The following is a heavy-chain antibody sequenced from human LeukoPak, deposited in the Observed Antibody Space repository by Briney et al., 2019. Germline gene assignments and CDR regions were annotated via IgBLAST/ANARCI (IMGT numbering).Heavy chain of an antibody. CDR2: INHSGST. V-gene: IGHV4-34*01. J-gene: IGHJ4*02. CDR1: GGSFSGYY. D-gene: IGHD3-9*01. Sequence: SETLSLTCAVYGGSFSGYYWSWIRQPPGKWLEWIGEINHSGSTNYNPSLKSRVTISVDTSKNQFSLKLSSVTAADTAVYYCARGRPLNYDILTGYSTFDYWGQGTLVTVSS. CDR3: ARGRPLNYDILTGYSTFDY.